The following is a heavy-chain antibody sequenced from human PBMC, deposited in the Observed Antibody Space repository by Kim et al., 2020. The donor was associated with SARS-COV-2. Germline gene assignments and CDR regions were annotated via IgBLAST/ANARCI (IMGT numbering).Heavy chain of an antibody. Sequence: SETLSLTCTVSGGSISSYYWSWIRQPPGKGLEWIGYIYYSGSTNYNPSLKSRVTISVDTSKNQFSLKLSSVTAADTAVYYCARHYGYLGWYFDLWGRGTLVTVSS. J-gene: IGHJ2*01. CDR3: ARHYGYLGWYFDL. CDR1: GGSISSYY. V-gene: IGHV4-59*08. CDR2: IYYSGST. D-gene: IGHD5-12*01.